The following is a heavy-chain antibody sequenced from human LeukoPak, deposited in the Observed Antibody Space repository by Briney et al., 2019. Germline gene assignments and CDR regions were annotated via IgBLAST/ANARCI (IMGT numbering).Heavy chain of an antibody. CDR1: GFTFSYYW. D-gene: IGHD3-16*01. CDR2: ISYDGSSA. J-gene: IGHJ4*02. Sequence: GGSLRLSCAASGFTFSYYWMHWVRQAPGKGLMWAARISYDGSSADHADSVKGRFTISRDNAKNTLYLQMNSLRVEDTGVYYCARRRTIGDYDYWGQGTLVTVSS. V-gene: IGHV3-74*01. CDR3: ARRRTIGDYDY.